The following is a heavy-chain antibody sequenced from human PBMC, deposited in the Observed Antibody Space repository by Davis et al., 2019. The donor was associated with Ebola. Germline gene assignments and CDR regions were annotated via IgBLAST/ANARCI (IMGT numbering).Heavy chain of an antibody. J-gene: IGHJ4*02. Sequence: GESLKISCAASGFTFSSYAMSWVRQAPGKGLEWVSSISGSGDNAYYADSVKGRFTISRDNSKNTLYLQMNSLRAEDTAVYYCARGNGRFLEWLSFDYWGQGTLVTVSS. CDR3: ARGNGRFLEWLSFDY. V-gene: IGHV3-23*01. D-gene: IGHD3-3*01. CDR2: ISGSGDNA. CDR1: GFTFSSYA.